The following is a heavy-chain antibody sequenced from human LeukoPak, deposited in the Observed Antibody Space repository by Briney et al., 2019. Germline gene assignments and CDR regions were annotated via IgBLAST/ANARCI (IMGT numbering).Heavy chain of an antibody. CDR1: GGSISSGSYY. Sequence: SETLSLTCTVSGGSISSGSYYWSWIRQPAGKGLEWIGRIYTSGSTNYNPSLKCRVTISVDTSKNQFSLKLSSVTAADTAVYYCARDREAYQPIIWGQGTLVTVSS. V-gene: IGHV4-61*02. D-gene: IGHD2-2*01. CDR3: ARDREAYQPII. J-gene: IGHJ4*02. CDR2: IYTSGST.